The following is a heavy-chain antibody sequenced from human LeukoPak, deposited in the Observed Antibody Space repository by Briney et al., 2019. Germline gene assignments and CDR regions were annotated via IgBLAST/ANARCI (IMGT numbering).Heavy chain of an antibody. V-gene: IGHV4-34*01. J-gene: IGHJ4*02. CDR3: ARDHSSSKSPFDY. D-gene: IGHD6-6*01. CDR1: GGSFSGYY. Sequence: SETLSLTCAVYGGSFSGYYWSWIRQPPGKGLEWIGEINHSGSTNYNPSLKSRVTISVDTSKNQFSLKLSSVTAADTAVYYCARDHSSSKSPFDYWGQGTLVTVSS. CDR2: INHSGST.